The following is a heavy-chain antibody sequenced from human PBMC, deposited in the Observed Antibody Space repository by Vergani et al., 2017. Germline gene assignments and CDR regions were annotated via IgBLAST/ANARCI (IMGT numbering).Heavy chain of an antibody. J-gene: IGHJ6*02. CDR2: IGFSSTYI. CDR3: AKDGSGGDYYYGMDV. Sequence: EVQLVESGGGLVKPGGSLTLSCAASGFSFNLYSMNWVRQAPGKGLEWVSSIGFSSTYIFYADSVRGRFTISRDNARNSLYLQMNSLRAEDTAVYYCAKDGSGGDYYYGMDVWGQGTTVTVSS. CDR1: GFSFNLYS. V-gene: IGHV3-21*01. D-gene: IGHD2-15*01.